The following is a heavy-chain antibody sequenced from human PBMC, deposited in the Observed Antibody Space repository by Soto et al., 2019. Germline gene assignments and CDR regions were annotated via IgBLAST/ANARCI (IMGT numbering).Heavy chain of an antibody. J-gene: IGHJ2*01. CDR2: IIPIFGTA. CDR3: AGETGYCSGGSCYNWYFDL. V-gene: IGHV1-69*01. Sequence: QVQLVQSGAEVKKPGSSVKVSCKASGGTFSSYAISWVRQAPGQGLEWMGGIIPIFGTATYAQKFQGRVTITADESTSTAYMELSSLRSEDTAVYYCAGETGYCSGGSCYNWYFDLWGRGTLVTVSS. D-gene: IGHD2-15*01. CDR1: GGTFSSYA.